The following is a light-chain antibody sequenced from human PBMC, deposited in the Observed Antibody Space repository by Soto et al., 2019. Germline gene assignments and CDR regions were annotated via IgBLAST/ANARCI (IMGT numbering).Light chain of an antibody. Sequence: QSVLTQPPSVSGAPGQRVTISCTGSSSNIGAGYDVHWYQQLPGTAPKLLIYGNSNRPSGVPDRFSGSKSGTSASLAITGLQAEDEADYYCQSYESSLSGAYVFGTGTEVTVL. CDR2: GNS. CDR3: QSYESSLSGAYV. J-gene: IGLJ1*01. CDR1: SSNIGAGYD. V-gene: IGLV1-40*01.